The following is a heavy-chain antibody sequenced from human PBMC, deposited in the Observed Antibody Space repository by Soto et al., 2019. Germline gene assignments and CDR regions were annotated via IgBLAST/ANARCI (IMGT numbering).Heavy chain of an antibody. V-gene: IGHV1-69*13. CDR2: IIPIFGTA. D-gene: IGHD7-27*01. CDR1: GGTFSSYA. Sequence: GASVKVSCKASGGTFSSYAISWVRQAPGQGLEWVGGIIPIFGTANYAQKFQGRVTITADESTSTAYMELSSLRSEDTAVYYCATQPLDSWGYFDYWGQGTLVTVSS. CDR3: ATQPLDSWGYFDY. J-gene: IGHJ4*02.